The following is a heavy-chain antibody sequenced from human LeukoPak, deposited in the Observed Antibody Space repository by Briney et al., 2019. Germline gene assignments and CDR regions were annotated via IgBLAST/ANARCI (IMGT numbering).Heavy chain of an antibody. CDR2: INPNSGGT. J-gene: IGHJ3*02. CDR3: ARVVGATALDAFDI. V-gene: IGHV1-2*02. Sequence: ASVKVSCKASGYTFTGYYMHWVRQAPGQGLEWMGWINPNSGGTNYAQKFQGRVTMTRDTSISTAYMELSRLRSDDTAVYYCARVVGATALDAFDIWGQGTMVTVS. D-gene: IGHD1-26*01. CDR1: GYTFTGYY.